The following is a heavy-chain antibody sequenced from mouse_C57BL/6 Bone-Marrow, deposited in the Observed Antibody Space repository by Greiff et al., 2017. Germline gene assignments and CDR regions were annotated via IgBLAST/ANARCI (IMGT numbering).Heavy chain of an antibody. CDR2: IDPEDGDT. CDR1: GFNIKDYY. Sequence: VQLQQSGAELVRPGASVKLSCTASGFNIKDYYMHWVKQRPEQGLEWIGRIDPEDGDTEYAPKFQGKATLYAGTSSNTSYLQLSRLTSESTAVYYCSTYYYGSSYPAWFAYWGQGTLVTVSA. D-gene: IGHD1-1*01. CDR3: STYYYGSSYPAWFAY. J-gene: IGHJ3*01. V-gene: IGHV14-1*01.